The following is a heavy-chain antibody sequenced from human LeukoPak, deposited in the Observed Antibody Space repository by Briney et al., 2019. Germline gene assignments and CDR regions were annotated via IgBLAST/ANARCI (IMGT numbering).Heavy chain of an antibody. Sequence: SETLSLTCAVSGDSISSRNWWTWVRQPPGKGLEWIGEISHTGSTDYNPSLKSRVTMSVDKSKNQFSLKLRSVTAADTAVYYCARGRSSSSIHFSRVWFDPWGQGTLVTVSS. J-gene: IGHJ5*02. CDR2: ISHTGST. CDR1: GDSISSRNW. V-gene: IGHV4-4*02. D-gene: IGHD6-6*01. CDR3: ARGRSSSSIHFSRVWFDP.